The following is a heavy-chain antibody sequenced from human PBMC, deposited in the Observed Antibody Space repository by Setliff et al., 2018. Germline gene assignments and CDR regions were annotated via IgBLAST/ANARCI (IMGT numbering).Heavy chain of an antibody. CDR2: ISDSSSFM. D-gene: IGHD3-10*01. CDR3: ARDLIRGAPNWFDP. CDR1: GFSFSFYN. V-gene: IGHV3-21*01. J-gene: IGHJ5*02. Sequence: GGSLRLSCSGSGFSFSFYNMHWVRQTPRKGLEWISSISDSSSFMHYADSVKGRFTISRDNAKSSLYLQMNSLRAEDTAVYYCARDLIRGAPNWFDPWGQGTLVTVSS.